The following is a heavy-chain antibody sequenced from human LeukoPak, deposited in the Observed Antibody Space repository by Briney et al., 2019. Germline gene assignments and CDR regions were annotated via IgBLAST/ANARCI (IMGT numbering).Heavy chain of an antibody. Sequence: SETLSLTCAVYGGSFSGYYWSWIRQPPGKGLEWIGEINHSGSTNYNPSLKSRVTISVDTSKNQFSLKLSSVTAADTAVYYCARDWAVAGNVGGYWGQGTLVTVSS. CDR1: GGSFSGYY. J-gene: IGHJ4*02. V-gene: IGHV4-34*01. CDR3: ARDWAVAGNVGGY. CDR2: INHSGST. D-gene: IGHD6-19*01.